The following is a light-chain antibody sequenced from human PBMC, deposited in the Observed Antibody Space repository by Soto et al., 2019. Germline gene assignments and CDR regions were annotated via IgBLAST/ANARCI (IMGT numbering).Light chain of an antibody. V-gene: IGLV1-36*01. J-gene: IGLJ1*01. Sequence: QSVLTQPPSVSEAPRQRVTISCSGSSSNIGNNAVNWYQQLPGKAPKLLIYYDDLLPSGVSDRFSGSKSGTSASLAISGHQSEDEADYYCAAWDDSQNGPNYVFGTGTKDTDL. CDR1: SSNIGNNA. CDR2: YDD. CDR3: AAWDDSQNGPNYV.